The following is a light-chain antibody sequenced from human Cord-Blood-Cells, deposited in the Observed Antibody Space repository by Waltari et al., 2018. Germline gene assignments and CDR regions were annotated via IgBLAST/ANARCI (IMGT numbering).Light chain of an antibody. V-gene: IGLV2-14*03. CDR2: DVS. CDR1: SSAVGGYNY. CDR3: SSYTSSSTLYV. Sequence: QSALPQPASVSGSPGQSITISCTGTSSAVGGYNYVLLYQQHPGKAPKLMIYDVSNRPSGVSNRFSGSKSGNTASLTISGLQAEDEADYYCSSYTSSSTLYVFGTGTKVTVL. J-gene: IGLJ1*01.